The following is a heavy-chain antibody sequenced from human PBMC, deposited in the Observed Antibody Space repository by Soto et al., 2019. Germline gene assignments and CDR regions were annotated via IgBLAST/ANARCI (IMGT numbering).Heavy chain of an antibody. CDR2: IYYSGST. V-gene: IGHV4-31*03. J-gene: IGHJ4*02. CDR1: GGSISSGGYY. CDR3: SRHELDARGGDPHY. D-gene: IGHD2-21*02. Sequence: SETLSLTCTVSGGSISSGGYYWSWIRQHPGKGLEWIGYIYYSGSTYYNPSLKSRVTISVDTSKNQFSLKLSSVTAADSAVYYCSRHELDARGGDPHYRRQGLLVTVS.